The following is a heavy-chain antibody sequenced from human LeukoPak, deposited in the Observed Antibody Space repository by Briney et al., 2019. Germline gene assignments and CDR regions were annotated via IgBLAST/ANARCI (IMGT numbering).Heavy chain of an antibody. D-gene: IGHD6-19*01. V-gene: IGHV4-59*01. CDR1: GGSISSYY. CDR2: IYYSGST. CDR3: ARHAVAGPWDAFDI. J-gene: IGHJ3*02. Sequence: PSETLSLTCTVSGGSISSYYGGWIRQPPGKGLEWIGYIYYSGSTNYNPSLKSRVTISVDTSKNQFSLKLSSVTAADTAVYYCARHAVAGPWDAFDIWGQGTMVTVSS.